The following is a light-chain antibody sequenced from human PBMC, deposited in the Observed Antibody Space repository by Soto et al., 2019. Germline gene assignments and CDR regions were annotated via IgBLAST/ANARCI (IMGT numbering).Light chain of an antibody. J-gene: IGLJ1*01. Sequence: QSVLTQPASVSGSPGQSITISFTGTSSDVGSYNLVSWYQQQPGKAPKLMIYEGSKRPSGVSNRFSGSKSGNTASLTISGLQAEDEADYYCCSYAGSSTFFYVFGTGTKVTVL. CDR3: CSYAGSSTFFYV. CDR2: EGS. V-gene: IGLV2-23*03. CDR1: SSDVGSYNL.